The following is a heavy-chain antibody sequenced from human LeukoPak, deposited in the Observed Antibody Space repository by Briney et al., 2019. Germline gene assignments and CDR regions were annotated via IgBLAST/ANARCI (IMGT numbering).Heavy chain of an antibody. CDR2: IIPIFGTA. Sequence: ASVKVSCKASGGTFSSYAISWVRQAPGQGLEWMGGIIPIFGTANYAQKFQGRVTITTDESTSTAYMELSSLRSEDTAVYYCAQEGHYDFWSGYYTYNWFDPRGQGTLVTVSS. CDR1: GGTFSSYA. CDR3: AQEGHYDFWSGYYTYNWFDP. J-gene: IGHJ5*02. D-gene: IGHD3-3*01. V-gene: IGHV1-69*05.